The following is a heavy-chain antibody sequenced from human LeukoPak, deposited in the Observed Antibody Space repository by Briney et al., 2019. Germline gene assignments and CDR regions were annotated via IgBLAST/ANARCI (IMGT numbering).Heavy chain of an antibody. Sequence: SETLSLTCTVSGGSISSGSYYWSWIRQPAGKGLEWIGRIYTSGSTNYNPSLKSRVTISVDTSKNQFSLKLSYVHAADTAAYYCARDPTMVRGVYTLGYYYYMDVWGKGTTVTVSS. D-gene: IGHD3-10*01. J-gene: IGHJ6*03. CDR2: IYTSGST. V-gene: IGHV4-61*02. CDR1: GGSISSGSYY. CDR3: ARDPTMVRGVYTLGYYYYMDV.